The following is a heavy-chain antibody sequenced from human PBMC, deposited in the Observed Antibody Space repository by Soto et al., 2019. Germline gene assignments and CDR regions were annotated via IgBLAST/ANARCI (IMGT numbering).Heavy chain of an antibody. D-gene: IGHD3-3*01. CDR1: GFNFSSYW. J-gene: IGHJ5*02. CDR2: IKQDGSEK. CDR3: ARVDIPYYDFWSGYYPGSNWFDP. V-gene: IGHV3-7*01. Sequence: PGGSMRLSCAASGFNFSSYWMSWVRQATGKGLEWVANIKQDGSEKYYVDSVKGRFTISRDNAKNSLYLQMNSLRAEDTAVYYCARVDIPYYDFWSGYYPGSNWFDPWGQGTLVTVSS.